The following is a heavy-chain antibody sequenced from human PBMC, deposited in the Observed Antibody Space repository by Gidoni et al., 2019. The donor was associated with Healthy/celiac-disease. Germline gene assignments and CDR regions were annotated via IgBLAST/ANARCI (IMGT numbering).Heavy chain of an antibody. D-gene: IGHD2-21*02. J-gene: IGHJ2*01. CDR2: IYWNDDK. CDR1: DFSLSTIGVG. CDR3: AHRGIWGGNSAGWYFDL. Sequence: QITLKESGPTLVKPTQTLTLTCTFSDFSLSTIGVGVGWIRQPPGKALEWLALIYWNDDKRYSPSLKSRLTITKDTSKNQVVLTMTNMDPVDTATYYCAHRGIWGGNSAGWYFDLWGRGTLVTVSS. V-gene: IGHV2-5*01.